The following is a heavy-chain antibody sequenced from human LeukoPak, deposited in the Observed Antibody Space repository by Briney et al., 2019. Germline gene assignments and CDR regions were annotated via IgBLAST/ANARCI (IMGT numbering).Heavy chain of an antibody. CDR2: ISSSGSTI. D-gene: IGHD1-26*01. V-gene: IGHV3-48*03. Sequence: GGSLRLSCAASGFTFSSYEMNWVRQAPGKGLEWVSYISSSGSTIYCADSVKGRFTISRDNAKNSLYLQMNSLRAEDTAVYYCASTTPRTQFAFDIWGQGTMVTVSS. CDR3: ASTTPRTQFAFDI. J-gene: IGHJ3*02. CDR1: GFTFSSYE.